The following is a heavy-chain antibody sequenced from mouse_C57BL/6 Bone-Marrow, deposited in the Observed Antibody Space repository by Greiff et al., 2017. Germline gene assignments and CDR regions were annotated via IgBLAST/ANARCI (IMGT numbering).Heavy chain of an antibody. J-gene: IGHJ4*01. CDR1: GYTFTSYW. CDR2: INPSNGGT. Sequence: VQLQQPGTELVKPGASVKLSCKASGYTFTSYWMHWVKQRPGQGLEWIGNINPSNGGTNSNEKFKSKATLTVDNSSSTAYMQLSSLTSEDSAVYYCARPHYYGSSYYAMDYRGQGTSGTVAS. V-gene: IGHV1-53*01. D-gene: IGHD1-1*01. CDR3: ARPHYYGSSYYAMDY.